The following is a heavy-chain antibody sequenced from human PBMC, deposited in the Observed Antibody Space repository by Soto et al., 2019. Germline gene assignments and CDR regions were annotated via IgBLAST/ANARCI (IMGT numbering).Heavy chain of an antibody. V-gene: IGHV4-39*01. CDR2: IYYSGST. J-gene: IGHJ5*02. Sequence: QLQLQESGPGLVKPSETLSLTCTVSGGSISSSSYYWGWIRQPPGKGLEWIGSIYYSGSTYYNPSLKSRVTISVDTSKNQFSLKLSSVTAADTAVYYCASSGHDYGDYARFDPWGQGTLVTVSS. CDR1: GGSISSSSYY. D-gene: IGHD4-17*01. CDR3: ASSGHDYGDYARFDP.